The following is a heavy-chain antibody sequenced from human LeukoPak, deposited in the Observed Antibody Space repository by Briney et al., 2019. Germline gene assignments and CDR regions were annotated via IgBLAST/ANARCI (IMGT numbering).Heavy chain of an antibody. Sequence: GGSPRLSCAASGFTFSSYAMHWVRQAPGKGLEWVAVISYDGSNKYYADSVKGRFTISRDNSKNTLYLQMNSLRAEDTAVYYCARDQTYYDFWSGYYNPNYYYGMDVWGQGTTVTVSS. CDR3: ARDQTYYDFWSGYYNPNYYYGMDV. CDR2: ISYDGSNK. CDR1: GFTFSSYA. V-gene: IGHV3-30-3*01. D-gene: IGHD3-3*01. J-gene: IGHJ6*02.